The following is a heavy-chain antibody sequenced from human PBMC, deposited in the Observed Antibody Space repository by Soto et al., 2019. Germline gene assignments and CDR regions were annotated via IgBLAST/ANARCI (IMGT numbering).Heavy chain of an antibody. CDR3: AKNVIDRYSSSDY. V-gene: IGHV3-23*01. Sequence: EVHLSESGGGLVRPGGSLRLSCTASGFTFSSYAMSWVRQAPGKGLEWVSVISGSGGSTYYADSVKGRFTISRDSSKNKLYLQMNSLRAEDTAVYYCAKNVIDRYSSSDYWGQGTLVTVSS. D-gene: IGHD6-6*01. CDR1: GFTFSSYA. CDR2: ISGSGGST. J-gene: IGHJ4*02.